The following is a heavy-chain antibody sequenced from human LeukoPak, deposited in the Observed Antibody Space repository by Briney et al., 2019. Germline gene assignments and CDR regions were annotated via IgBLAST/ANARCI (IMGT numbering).Heavy chain of an antibody. CDR2: ISWNSGSI. J-gene: IGHJ4*02. CDR1: GFTFDDYA. CDR3: AKDLVLGGTTVFDY. D-gene: IGHD3-10*01. V-gene: IGHV3-9*01. Sequence: PGGSLRLSCAASGFTFDDYAMHWVRQAPGKGLEWVSGISWNSGSIGYADSVKGRFTISRDNAKNSLYLQMNSLRAEDTALYYCAKDLVLGGTTVFDYWGQGTLVTVSS.